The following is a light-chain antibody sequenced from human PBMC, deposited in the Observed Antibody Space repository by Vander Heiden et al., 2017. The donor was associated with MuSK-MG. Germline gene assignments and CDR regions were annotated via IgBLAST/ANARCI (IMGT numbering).Light chain of an antibody. J-gene: IGKJ1*01. V-gene: IGKV1-39*01. CDR3: QQSYSNPET. CDR1: QSIYGY. Sequence: DIQMAHSASSLSASVGDTVTIARRASQSIYGYLHWYQQKPGKGPQLLITTDSNLQIAAPSSFSGSGSGTDFTLTISGPQPEDFATYHCQQSYSNPETFGQGTRVEIK. CDR2: TDS.